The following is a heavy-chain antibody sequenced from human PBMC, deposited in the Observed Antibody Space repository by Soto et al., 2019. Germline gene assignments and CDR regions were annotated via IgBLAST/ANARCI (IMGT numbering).Heavy chain of an antibody. V-gene: IGHV3-7*03. CDR1: GFTFSSYW. CDR2: IKQDGSEK. J-gene: IGHJ4*02. CDR3: ASVYYYDSPYFDY. D-gene: IGHD3-22*01. Sequence: VGSLRLSCSASGFTFSSYWMSWVRPAPGKGLEWVANIKQDGSEKYYVDSVKGRFTISRDNAKNSLYLQMNSLRAEDTAVYYCASVYYYDSPYFDYWGQGTLVTVSS.